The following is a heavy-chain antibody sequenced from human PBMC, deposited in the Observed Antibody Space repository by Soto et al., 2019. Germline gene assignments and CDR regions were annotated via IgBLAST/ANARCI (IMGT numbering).Heavy chain of an antibody. CDR1: GYTFTSYA. J-gene: IGHJ6*02. D-gene: IGHD2-15*01. CDR2: INAGNGNT. Sequence: ASVKVSCKASGYTFTSYAMHWVRQAPGQRLEWMGWINAGNGNTKYSQKFQGRVTITRDTSASTAYMELSSLRSEDTAVYYCARDRFDCSGGSCYYSYYGMDVWGQGTTVTVSS. V-gene: IGHV1-3*01. CDR3: ARDRFDCSGGSCYYSYYGMDV.